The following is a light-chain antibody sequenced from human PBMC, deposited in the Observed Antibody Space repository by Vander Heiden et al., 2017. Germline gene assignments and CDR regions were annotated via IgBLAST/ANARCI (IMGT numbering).Light chain of an antibody. Sequence: ELVITQSPASLSVSPGDRASLSSRASQSLNNDLAWYDQKPGQAPRLLFYGASSRATGVPARFSASGSGTDFTLTISSLQSEDSASYFCQQYHTWPYTFGQGTKLEIK. CDR1: QSLNND. J-gene: IGKJ2*01. V-gene: IGKV3-15*01. CDR3: QQYHTWPYT. CDR2: GAS.